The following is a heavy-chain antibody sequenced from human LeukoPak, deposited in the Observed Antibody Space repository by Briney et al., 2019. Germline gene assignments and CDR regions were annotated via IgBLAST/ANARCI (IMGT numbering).Heavy chain of an antibody. D-gene: IGHD6-13*01. J-gene: IGHJ4*02. CDR3: TRNSNDHFDY. V-gene: IGHV3-33*01. CDR2: IAYDGSRA. CDR1: GFTFGGYG. Sequence: GGSLRLSCAGSGFTFGGYGMHWFRQTPGKGLEWVAVIAYDGSRAFYADSVKGRFTISRDNSKNTMSVQMDDLRAEDTAVYYCTRNSNDHFDYWGQGTLVTVSS.